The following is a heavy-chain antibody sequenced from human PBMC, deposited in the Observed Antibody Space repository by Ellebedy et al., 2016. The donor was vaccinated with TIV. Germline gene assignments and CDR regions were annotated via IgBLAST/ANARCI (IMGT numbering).Heavy chain of an antibody. CDR3: ARGTPGDYYGLDV. CDR1: GYSFTSFG. Sequence: AASVTVSCKASGYSFTSFGISWVRQAPGQGLEWMGWSSKDNGETAFAQKFQGRDALTRVSSTNTAYMELRSLTPDDTAVYYCARGTPGDYYGLDVWGQGTAVTVSS. CDR2: SSKDNGET. J-gene: IGHJ6*02. V-gene: IGHV1-18*01. D-gene: IGHD2-15*01.